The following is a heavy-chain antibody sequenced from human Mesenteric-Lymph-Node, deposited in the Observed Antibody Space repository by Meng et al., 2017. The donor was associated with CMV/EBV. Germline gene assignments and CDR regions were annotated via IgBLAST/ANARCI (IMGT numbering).Heavy chain of an antibody. CDR3: AQGVTPIYYYYGMDV. J-gene: IGHJ6*02. V-gene: IGHV3-23*01. D-gene: IGHD3-10*01. CDR1: GFTFSAFA. Sequence: GESLKISCAASGFTFSAFAMSWVRQAPGKGLECVSVISAIGNSPDYADSVKGRFTISRDNSKNTLYLQMNSLRADDTAVYYCAQGVTPIYYYYGMDVWGQGTTVTVSS. CDR2: ISAIGNSP.